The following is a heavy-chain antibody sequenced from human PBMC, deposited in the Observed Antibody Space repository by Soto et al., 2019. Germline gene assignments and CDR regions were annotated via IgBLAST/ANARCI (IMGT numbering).Heavy chain of an antibody. CDR1: GGSISNYY. Sequence: SETLSLTCTVSGGSISNYYWSWIRQPPGQGLEWIGYIYYSGGTYYSPSLESRVTITVDTSKNQFSLKLSSVTAADTAVYYCARAPYKVQVFGRYYSDYWCQGTLVTVSS. CDR3: ARAPYKVQVFGRYYSDY. D-gene: IGHD3-3*01. V-gene: IGHV4-59*01. J-gene: IGHJ4*02. CDR2: IYYSGGT.